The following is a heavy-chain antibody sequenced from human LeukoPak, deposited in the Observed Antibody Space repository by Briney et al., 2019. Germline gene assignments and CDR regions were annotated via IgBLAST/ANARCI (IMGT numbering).Heavy chain of an antibody. V-gene: IGHV4-30-2*01. CDR3: ATTPNFGSGYPRYFFDS. CDR2: IYHDGNT. J-gene: IGHJ4*02. Sequence: PSETLSLTCAVSGASMSSHGYSWSWIRQPPGKGLEFIVYIYHDGNTYYTPSLNSRVPISVDMSKNQFSLNLSSVTAADTAVYFCATTPNFGSGYPRYFFDSWGQGILVTVSS. CDR1: GASMSSHGYS. D-gene: IGHD3-22*01.